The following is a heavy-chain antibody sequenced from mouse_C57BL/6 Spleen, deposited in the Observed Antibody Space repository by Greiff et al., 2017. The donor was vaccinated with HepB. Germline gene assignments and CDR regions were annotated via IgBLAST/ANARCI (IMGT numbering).Heavy chain of an antibody. CDR2: IYPGDGDT. CDR1: GYAFSSSW. Sequence: VQLQQSGPELVKPGASVKISCKASGYAFSSSWMNWVKQRPGKGLEWIGRIYPGDGDTNDNGKFKGKATLTADKSSSTAYMQRSSLTSEDSAVYFCAKGGFYYDSDDFAYWGQGTLVTVSA. CDR3: AKGGFYYDSDDFAY. J-gene: IGHJ3*01. D-gene: IGHD2-4*01. V-gene: IGHV1-82*01.